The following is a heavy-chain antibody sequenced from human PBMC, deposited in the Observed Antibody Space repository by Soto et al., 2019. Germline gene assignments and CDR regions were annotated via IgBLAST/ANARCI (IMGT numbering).Heavy chain of an antibody. V-gene: IGHV3-53*01. J-gene: IGHJ6*02. CDR1: GFTVSSNY. CDR2: IYSGGST. Sequence: PGGSLRLCWAASGFTVSSNYISLVRQAPGKGLEWVSVIYSGGSTYYADSVKGRFTISRDNSKNTLYLQMNSLRAEDTAVYYCAGDSSSWYTNYYGMDGWGQGTTVTVSS. CDR3: AGDSSSWYTNYYGMDG. D-gene: IGHD6-13*01.